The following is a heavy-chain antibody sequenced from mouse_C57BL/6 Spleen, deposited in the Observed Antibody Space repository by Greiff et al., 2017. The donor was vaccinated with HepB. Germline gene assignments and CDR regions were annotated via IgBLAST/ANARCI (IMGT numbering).Heavy chain of an antibody. J-gene: IGHJ2*01. V-gene: IGHV1-81*01. CDR2: IYPRSGNT. Sequence: VQLQQSGAELARPGASVKLSCKASGYTFTSYGISWVKQRTGQGLEWIGEIYPRSGNTYYNEKFKGKATLTADKSSSTAYMELRSLTSEDSAFYFCARSTYYSGSSYRGYWGQGTTLTVSS. CDR3: ARSTYYSGSSYRGY. CDR1: GYTFTSYG. D-gene: IGHD1-1*01.